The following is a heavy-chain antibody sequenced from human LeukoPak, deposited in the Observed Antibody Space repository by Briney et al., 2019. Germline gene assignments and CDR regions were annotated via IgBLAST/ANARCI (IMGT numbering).Heavy chain of an antibody. D-gene: IGHD5-18*01. V-gene: IGHV1-18*01. Sequence: ASVKVSCKASGITFSKNCISWVRQAPGQGLEWMGWISAYNGNTNYAQKLQGRVTMTTDTSTSTAYMELRSLRSDDTAVYYCARDGIQLWLPPFNDNTFDYWGQGTLVTVSS. CDR3: ARDGIQLWLPPFNDNTFDY. CDR2: ISAYNGNT. CDR1: GITFSKNC. J-gene: IGHJ4*02.